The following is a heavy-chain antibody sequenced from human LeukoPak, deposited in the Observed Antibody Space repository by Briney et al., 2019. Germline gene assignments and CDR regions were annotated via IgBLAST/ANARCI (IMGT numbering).Heavy chain of an antibody. V-gene: IGHV4-59*01. CDR1: AGSISSYY. CDR3: ARGTYCSSSSCYRLDY. CDR2: ISYNGSP. D-gene: IGHD2-2*01. J-gene: IGHJ4*02. Sequence: NPSETLSLTCTVSAGSISSYYWNWIRQPPGEGPEWIGYISYNGSPIYNPSLKSRVTISVDTSKNQFSLRLSAVTAADTAVYYCARGTYCSSSSCYRLDYWGQGTLVTVSS.